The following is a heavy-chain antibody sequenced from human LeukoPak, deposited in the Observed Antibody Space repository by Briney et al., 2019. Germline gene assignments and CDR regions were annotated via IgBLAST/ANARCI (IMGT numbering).Heavy chain of an antibody. D-gene: IGHD5-18*01. J-gene: IGHJ4*02. CDR3: ARVLGMQLALDY. CDR2: IWSVGGAE. Sequence: GGSLRLSCVASGFPFSSYGMHWVRQAPGRGLEWVAVIWSVGGAEYYADSVKGRFTISRDNSKNMLYLQMNSLRAEDTAVYYCARVLGMQLALDYWGQGTLVTVSS. V-gene: IGHV3-33*01. CDR1: GFPFSSYG.